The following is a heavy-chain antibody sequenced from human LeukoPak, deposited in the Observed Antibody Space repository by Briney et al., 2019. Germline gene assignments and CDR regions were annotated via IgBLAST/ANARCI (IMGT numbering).Heavy chain of an antibody. CDR3: AREGVIAARRESGGAFDI. CDR2: IYHSGST. D-gene: IGHD6-6*01. J-gene: IGHJ3*02. CDR1: GGSISSGGYY. V-gene: IGHV4-30-2*01. Sequence: PSETLSLTCTVSGGSISSGGYYWSWIRQPPGKGLEWIGYIYHSGSTYYNPSLKSRVTISVDRSKNQFSLKLSSVTAADTAVYYCAREGVIAARRESGGAFDIWGQGTMVTVSS.